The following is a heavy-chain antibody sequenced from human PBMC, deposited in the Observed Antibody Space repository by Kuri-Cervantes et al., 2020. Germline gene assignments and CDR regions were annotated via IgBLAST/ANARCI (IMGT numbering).Heavy chain of an antibody. CDR2: ISAYNGNT. V-gene: IGHV1-18*01. CDR1: GYTFTSYG. CDR3: ARYGVGDTAMAYYYYGMDV. J-gene: IGHJ6*02. D-gene: IGHD5-18*01. Sequence: AEVKVSCKASGYTFTSYGISWVRQDPGQGLEWMGWISAYNGNTKYAQKLQGRVTMTTDTSTSTAYMELSRLRSDDTAVYYCARYGVGDTAMAYYYYGMDVWGQGTTVTVSS.